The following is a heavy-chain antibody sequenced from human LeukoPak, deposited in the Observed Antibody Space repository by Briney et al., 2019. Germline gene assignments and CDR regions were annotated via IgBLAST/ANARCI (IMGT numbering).Heavy chain of an antibody. CDR3: ARGAAATY. CDR2: IHYSGSS. J-gene: IGHJ4*02. Sequence: SETLSLTCTEPRGSICTYYWSWIRPPLGKGLEWIGSIHYSGSSNYNPSLKSRVTISLDTSKNQFSLKLSSVTAADTAVYYCARGAAATYWGQGTLVTVSS. D-gene: IGHD6-13*01. V-gene: IGHV4-59*01. CDR1: RGSICTYY.